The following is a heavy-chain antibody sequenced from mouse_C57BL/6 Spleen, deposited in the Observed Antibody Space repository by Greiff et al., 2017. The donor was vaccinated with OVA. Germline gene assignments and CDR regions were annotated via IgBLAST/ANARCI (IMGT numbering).Heavy chain of an antibody. CDR3: ARITTVVAKIMDY. Sequence: DVMLVESGGGLVKPGGSLKLSCAASGFTFSSYTMSWVRQTPEKRLEWVATISGGGGNTYYPDSVKGRFTISRDNAKNTLYLQMSSLRSEDTALYYCARITTVVAKIMDYWGQGTSVTVSS. D-gene: IGHD1-1*01. CDR2: ISGGGGNT. J-gene: IGHJ4*01. CDR1: GFTFSSYT. V-gene: IGHV5-9*01.